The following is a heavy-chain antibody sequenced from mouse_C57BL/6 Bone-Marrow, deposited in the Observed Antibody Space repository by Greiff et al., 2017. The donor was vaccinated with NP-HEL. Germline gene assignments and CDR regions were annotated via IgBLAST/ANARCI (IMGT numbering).Heavy chain of an antibody. Sequence: EVQLQESGAELVRPGASVKLSCTASGFNIKDDYMHWVKQRPEQGLEWIGWIDLENGDTEYASKFQGKATITADTSSNTAYLQLSSLTSEDTAVYYCTTDYYGSSYDYFDYWGQGTTLTVSS. CDR2: IDLENGDT. D-gene: IGHD1-1*01. V-gene: IGHV14-4*01. J-gene: IGHJ2*01. CDR3: TTDYYGSSYDYFDY. CDR1: GFNIKDDY.